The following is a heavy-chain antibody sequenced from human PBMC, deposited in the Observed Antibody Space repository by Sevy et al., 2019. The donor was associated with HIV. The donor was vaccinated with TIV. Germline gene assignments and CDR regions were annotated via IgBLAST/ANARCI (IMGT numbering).Heavy chain of an antibody. D-gene: IGHD3-10*01. CDR1: GFTFSSYA. J-gene: IGHJ3*02. CDR3: AKAGSYYGSGSYDI. Sequence: GGSLRLSCAASGFTFSSYAMSWVRQAPGKGLEWVSAISGSGGSTYYADSVKGRLTISRDNSKNTLYLQMNSLRAEDTAVYYCAKAGSYYGSGSYDIWGQGTMVTVSS. CDR2: ISGSGGST. V-gene: IGHV3-23*01.